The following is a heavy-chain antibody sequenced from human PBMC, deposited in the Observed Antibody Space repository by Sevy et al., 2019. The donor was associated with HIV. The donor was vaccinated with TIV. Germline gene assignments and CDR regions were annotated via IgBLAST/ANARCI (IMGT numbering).Heavy chain of an antibody. V-gene: IGHV4-59*11. CDR1: GGSISSLY. J-gene: IGHJ4*02. CDR2: IYYNGHI. CDR3: AGENAWGRGYS. Sequence: SETLSLTCAVSGGSISSLYWNWIRQPPGKGLEWIANIYYNGHINYNPSLKSRVTLALDTSKNQFSLRLSSVTAADTAMYYCAGENAWGRGYSWGQGTLVTVSS. D-gene: IGHD1-26*01.